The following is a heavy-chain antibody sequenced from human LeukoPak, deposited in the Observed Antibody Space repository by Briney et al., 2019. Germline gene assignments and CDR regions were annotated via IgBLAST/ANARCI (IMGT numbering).Heavy chain of an antibody. CDR3: ARDRRFVNWDSSGEKAFDI. Sequence: PGGSLRLSCAASGFTFSSYWMSWVRQAPGKGLEWVANIKQDGSEKYYVDSAKGRFTISRDNAKNSLYLQMNSLRAEDTAVYYCARDRRFVNWDSSGEKAFDIWGQGTMVTVSS. J-gene: IGHJ3*02. CDR2: IKQDGSEK. V-gene: IGHV3-7*01. D-gene: IGHD3-22*01. CDR1: GFTFSSYW.